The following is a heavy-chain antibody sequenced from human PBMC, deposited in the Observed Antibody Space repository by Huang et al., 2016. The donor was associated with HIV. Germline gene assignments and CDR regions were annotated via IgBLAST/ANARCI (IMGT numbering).Heavy chain of an antibody. CDR3: ARDPRIQSWLNFFDY. V-gene: IGHV3-74*01. J-gene: IGHJ4*02. CDR1: GFSISSYW. D-gene: IGHD3-22*01. Sequence: EVQLVESGGGLVQPGGSLRLSFAASGFSISSYWMNWVRQAPGKGLVWVSRINSDGSSTGYADSVKGRFTISRDNAKNTLYLQMNSLRAEDTAVYYCARDPRIQSWLNFFDYWGQGTLVSVSS. CDR2: INSDGSST.